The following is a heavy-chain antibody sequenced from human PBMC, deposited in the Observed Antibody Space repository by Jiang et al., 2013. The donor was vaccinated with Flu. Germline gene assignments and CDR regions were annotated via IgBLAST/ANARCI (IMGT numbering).Heavy chain of an antibody. V-gene: IGHV4-59*01. CDR3: ARGLTNPRYNWFDP. CDR1: Y. Sequence: YWSWIRQPPGKGLEWIGHIYYTGSANYNPSLKSRVTMSVDTSKNQFSLNLSSVTAADTAVYYCARGLTNPRYNWFDPWGQGTLVTASS. J-gene: IGHJ5*02. D-gene: IGHD2-8*01. CDR2: IYYTGSA.